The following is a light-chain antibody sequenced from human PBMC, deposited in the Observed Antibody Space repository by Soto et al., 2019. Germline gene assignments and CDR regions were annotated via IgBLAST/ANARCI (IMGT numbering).Light chain of an antibody. Sequence: EIVMTQSPATLSVSPGERATLSCRASQSVSSNLAWYQQKPGQAPRLLIYGASTRATDIPARFSGSGSGTEFTLTISSLQSEDFAVYYRQQYNNWPTTFGQGTKVEIK. CDR3: QQYNNWPTT. CDR2: GAS. CDR1: QSVSSN. J-gene: IGKJ1*01. V-gene: IGKV3-15*01.